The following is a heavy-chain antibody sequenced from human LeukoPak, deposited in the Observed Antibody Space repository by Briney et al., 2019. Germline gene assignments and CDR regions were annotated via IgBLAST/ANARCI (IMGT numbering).Heavy chain of an antibody. CDR3: AREQLVVYYYYYYMDV. Sequence: KPGGSLRLSCAASGFTFSDYYMNWIRQAPGKGLEWVSYISSSGSTIYYADSVKGRFTISRDNAKNSLYLQMNSLRAEDTAVYYCAREQLVVYYYYYYMDVWGKGTTVTVSS. CDR2: ISSSGSTI. D-gene: IGHD6-13*01. CDR1: GFTFSDYY. V-gene: IGHV3-11*04. J-gene: IGHJ6*03.